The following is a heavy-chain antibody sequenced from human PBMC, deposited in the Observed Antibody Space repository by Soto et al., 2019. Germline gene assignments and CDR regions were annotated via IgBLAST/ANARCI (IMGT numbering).Heavy chain of an antibody. Sequence: QVQLQESGPGLVKPSETLSLTCTVSGGSISSYYWSWIRQPPGKGLEWIGYIYYGGSPNYNPSLKSRVTISVDMSKNQFSLKLSSVTAADTAVYYCARDCLGSGGSCDLWGQGTLVTVSS. J-gene: IGHJ5*02. CDR3: ARDCLGSGGSCDL. CDR2: IYYGGSP. D-gene: IGHD2-15*01. CDR1: GGSISSYY. V-gene: IGHV4-59*01.